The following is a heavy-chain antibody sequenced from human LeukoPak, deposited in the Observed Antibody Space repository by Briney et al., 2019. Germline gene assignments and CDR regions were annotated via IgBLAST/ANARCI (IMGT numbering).Heavy chain of an antibody. CDR1: GFTFSNAW. Sequence: GGSLRLSCAASGFTFSNAWMNWVRQAPGKGLEWVGRIKSKTDGGTTDYAAPVKGRFTISRDDSKNTLYLQMNGLKTEDTAVYYCTTDIYYYGSGSYHYWGQGTLVTVSS. D-gene: IGHD3-10*01. CDR2: IKSKTDGGTT. J-gene: IGHJ4*02. V-gene: IGHV3-15*07. CDR3: TTDIYYYGSGSYHY.